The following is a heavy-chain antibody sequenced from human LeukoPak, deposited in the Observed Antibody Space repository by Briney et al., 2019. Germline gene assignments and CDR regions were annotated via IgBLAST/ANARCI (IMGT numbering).Heavy chain of an antibody. CDR1: GDSISDGDYY. J-gene: IGHJ4*02. CDR2: IYYSGST. Sequence: PSETLSLTCTVSGDSISDGDYYWHWIRQPPGKGLEWIGNIYYSGSTYYNPSLKSRVTISVDTSKNQFSLKLSSVTAADTVVYYCARAKLRYFDWLLDWPFDYWGQGTLVTVSS. V-gene: IGHV4-30-4*01. CDR3: ARAKLRYFDWLLDWPFDY. D-gene: IGHD3-9*01.